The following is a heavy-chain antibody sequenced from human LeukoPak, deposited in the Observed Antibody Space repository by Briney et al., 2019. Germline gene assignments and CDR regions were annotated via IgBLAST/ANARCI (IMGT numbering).Heavy chain of an antibody. CDR3: ARLSVSIAAPTYYAFDI. CDR1: GGSISSYY. CDR2: IYYSGST. V-gene: IGHV4-59*08. Sequence: SETLSLTCTVSGGSISSYYWSWIRQPPGKGLEWIGYIYYSGSTNYNPSLKSRVTISVDTSKNQFSLKLSSVTAADTAVYYCARLSVSIAAPTYYAFDIWGQGTTVTVSS. D-gene: IGHD6-6*01. J-gene: IGHJ3*02.